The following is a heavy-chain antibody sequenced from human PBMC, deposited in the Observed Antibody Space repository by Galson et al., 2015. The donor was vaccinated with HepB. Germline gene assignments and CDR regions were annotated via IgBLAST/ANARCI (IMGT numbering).Heavy chain of an antibody. CDR2: INNGGGT. CDR1: GGSFSGYY. D-gene: IGHD4-17*01. CDR3: ARVDGDYYFFDY. V-gene: IGHV4-34*09. J-gene: IGHJ4*02. Sequence: TLSLTCAVYGGSFSGYYWSWIRQFPGKGLEWIGEINNGGGTNHNPSLKSRVTISLDTSRNQFSLKLSSVTVADTALYFCARVDGDYYFFDYWGQGTLVAVSS.